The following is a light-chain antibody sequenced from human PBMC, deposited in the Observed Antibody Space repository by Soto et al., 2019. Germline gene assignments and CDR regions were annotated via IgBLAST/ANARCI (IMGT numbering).Light chain of an antibody. Sequence: EMVLTQSPGTLSWSPVERATLCFMASQTVSSRFLAWYQQKPGQAPRLLIYGALSRATGIPDRFSGSGSRPAFTLTLSRLEPQDFALYYCQQYATSPLTFGGGTKVDI. CDR3: QQYATSPLT. V-gene: IGKV3-20*01. CDR1: QTVSSRF. J-gene: IGKJ4*01. CDR2: GAL.